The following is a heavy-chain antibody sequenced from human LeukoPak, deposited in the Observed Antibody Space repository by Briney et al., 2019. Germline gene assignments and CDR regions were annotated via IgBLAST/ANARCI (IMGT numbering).Heavy chain of an antibody. CDR3: ARRRYYYYGMDV. CDR2: IYYSGST. J-gene: IGHJ6*02. Sequence: SETLSLTCTVSGGSISSYYWSWIRQPPGKGLEWIGYIYYSGSTNYNPSLKSRATISVDTSKNQFSLKLSSVTAADTAVYYCARRRYYYYGMDVWGQGTTVTVSS. V-gene: IGHV4-59*08. CDR1: GGSISSYY.